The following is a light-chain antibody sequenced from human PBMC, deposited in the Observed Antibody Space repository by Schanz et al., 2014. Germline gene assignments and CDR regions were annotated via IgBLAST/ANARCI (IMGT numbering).Light chain of an antibody. CDR3: SSYTSSSTLRGV. CDR2: DVN. Sequence: QSALTQPASVSGSPGQSITISCTGTSSDVGGYNYVSWYQQHPGIAPKLMIYDVNNRPSGVSSRFSGSKSGNTASLTISGLQAEDEADYYCSSYTSSSTLRGVFGGGTKLTVL. V-gene: IGLV2-14*01. J-gene: IGLJ3*02. CDR1: SSDVGGYNY.